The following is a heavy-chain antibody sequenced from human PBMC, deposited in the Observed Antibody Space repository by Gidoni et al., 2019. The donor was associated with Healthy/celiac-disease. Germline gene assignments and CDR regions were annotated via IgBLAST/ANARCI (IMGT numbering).Heavy chain of an antibody. CDR3: AKDDQGAEKGVDN. Sequence: EVQLLESGGGLVHPGGSLRLSCSASGFTFSSYAMSWVRQATGTGLEWVSAISGSGGSTYYADSVKGRFTIYRDNSKNTLYLQMNSLRAEDTAVYYCAKDDQGAEKGVDNWGQGTLVTVSS. CDR2: ISGSGGST. CDR1: GFTFSSYA. V-gene: IGHV3-23*01. D-gene: IGHD5-12*01. J-gene: IGHJ4*02.